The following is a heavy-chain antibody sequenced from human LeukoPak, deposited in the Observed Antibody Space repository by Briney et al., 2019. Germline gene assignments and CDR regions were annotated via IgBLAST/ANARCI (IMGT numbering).Heavy chain of an antibody. CDR3: ARDKWFGEFTDAFDI. D-gene: IGHD3-10*01. CDR1: GGTFSSYA. Sequence: ASVKVSCKASGGTFSSYAISWVRQAPGQGLEWMGWISAYNGNTNYAQKLQGRVTMTTDTSTSTAYMELRSLRSDDTAVYYCARDKWFGEFTDAFDIWGQGTMVTVSP. V-gene: IGHV1-18*01. J-gene: IGHJ3*02. CDR2: ISAYNGNT.